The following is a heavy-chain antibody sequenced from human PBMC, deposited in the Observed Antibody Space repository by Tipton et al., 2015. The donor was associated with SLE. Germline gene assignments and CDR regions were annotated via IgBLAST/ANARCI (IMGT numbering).Heavy chain of an antibody. CDR1: GGSISSHY. J-gene: IGHJ4*02. CDR3: ARQGIAAPSAYFDY. CDR2: IYYSGST. V-gene: IGHV4-59*11. D-gene: IGHD6-13*01. Sequence: TLSLTCIVSGGSISSHYWSWIRQPPGKGLEWIGYIYYSGSTNYNPSLKSRVTISVDTSKNQFSLKLSSVTAADTAVYYCARQGIAAPSAYFDYWGQGTLVTASS.